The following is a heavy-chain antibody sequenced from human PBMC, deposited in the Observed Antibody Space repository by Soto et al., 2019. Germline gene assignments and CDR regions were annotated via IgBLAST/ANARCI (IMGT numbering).Heavy chain of an antibody. Sequence: GGSLRLSCAASGFTFSSYSMNWVRQAPGKGLEWVSSISSSSSYIYYADSVKGRFTISRDNAKNSLYLQMNSLRAEDTAVYYCARDYYCSGGSCYPGVEGQWFDPWGQGTLVTVSS. V-gene: IGHV3-21*01. CDR1: GFTFSSYS. J-gene: IGHJ5*02. CDR2: ISSSSSYI. D-gene: IGHD2-15*01. CDR3: ARDYYCSGGSCYPGVEGQWFDP.